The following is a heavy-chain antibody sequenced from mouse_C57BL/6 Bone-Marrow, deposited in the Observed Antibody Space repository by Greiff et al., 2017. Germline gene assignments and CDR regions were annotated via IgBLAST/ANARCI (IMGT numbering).Heavy chain of an antibody. Sequence: EVKLVESGGGLVKPGGSLKLSCAASGFTFSSYAMSWVRQTPEKRLEWVATISDGGSYTYYPDNVKGRFTISRDNAKNNLYLQMSHLKSEDTAVYYCARGYYSNYGYFDVWGTGTTVTVSS. J-gene: IGHJ1*03. CDR2: ISDGGSYT. CDR3: ARGYYSNYGYFDV. CDR1: GFTFSSYA. V-gene: IGHV5-4*03. D-gene: IGHD2-5*01.